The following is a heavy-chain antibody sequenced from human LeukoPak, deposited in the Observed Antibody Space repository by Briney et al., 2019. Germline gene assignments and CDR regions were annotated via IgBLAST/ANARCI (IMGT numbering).Heavy chain of an antibody. V-gene: IGHV3-74*01. J-gene: IGHJ6*02. CDR1: GFTFSSYW. D-gene: IGHD2-2*02. Sequence: GGSLRLSCAASGFTFSSYWMHWVRQAPGKGLVWVSRINSDGSSTSYADSVNGRFTISRDNAKNTLYLQMNSLRAEDTAVYYCARDSYCSSTSCYTWEQQLVSSGMDVWGQGTTVTVSS. CDR2: INSDGSST. CDR3: ARDSYCSSTSCYTWEQQLVSSGMDV.